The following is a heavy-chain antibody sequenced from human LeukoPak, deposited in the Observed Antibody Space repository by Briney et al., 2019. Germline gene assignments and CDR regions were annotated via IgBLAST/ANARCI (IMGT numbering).Heavy chain of an antibody. CDR3: AKEGGVYDILTGYYPYYFDY. CDR1: GFTFSSYA. Sequence: GGSLRLSCAASGFTFSSYAMSWVRQAPGKGLEWVSAISGSGGSTYYADSVKGRFTISRDNSKNTLYLQMNSLRAEDTAVYYCAKEGGVYDILTGYYPYYFDYWGQGTLVTVSS. D-gene: IGHD3-9*01. CDR2: ISGSGGST. J-gene: IGHJ4*02. V-gene: IGHV3-23*01.